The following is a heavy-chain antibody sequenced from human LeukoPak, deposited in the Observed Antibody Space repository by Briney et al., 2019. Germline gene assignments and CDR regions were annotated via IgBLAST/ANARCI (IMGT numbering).Heavy chain of an antibody. CDR1: GGPIRSYY. V-gene: IGHV4-59*01. CDR3: AREGYLYSNYAPRFDP. J-gene: IGHJ5*02. Sequence: SGTLSLTCTVSGGPIRSYYWGWVRQPPGEGLEWVGYIYYSGSTNYNPSLKSRVTISVDTSKNQFSLKLSSVTAADTAVYYCAREGYLYSNYAPRFDPWGQGTLVTVSS. CDR2: IYYSGST. D-gene: IGHD4-11*01.